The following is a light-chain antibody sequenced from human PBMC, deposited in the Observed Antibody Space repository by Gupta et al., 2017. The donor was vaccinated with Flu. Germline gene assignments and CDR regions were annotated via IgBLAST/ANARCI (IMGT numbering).Light chain of an antibody. Sequence: DIQMTQSPSSMSPSVGDGVTIACRTSQDISSRLAWFQQKPGKAPILLLYAASTLQRGVPSRFNGSGSGTDFNLIISNLQPEDSATYYCHQEAVRPYTFGQGTKLEVK. CDR2: AAS. V-gene: IGKV1-16*01. J-gene: IGKJ2*01. CDR1: QDISSR. CDR3: HQEAVRPYT.